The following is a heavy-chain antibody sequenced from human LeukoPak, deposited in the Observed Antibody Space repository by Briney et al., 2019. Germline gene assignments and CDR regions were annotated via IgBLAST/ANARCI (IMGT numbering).Heavy chain of an antibody. CDR3: ARVMGTTSSVFDY. CDR1: GGSISSYY. D-gene: IGHD1-26*01. Sequence: NPSETLSLTCAVSGGSISSYYWSWIRQPPDKGLEWIGYIYYSGSTNYNPSLKSRVTISVDTSKKQFSLKVSSVTAADTAVYYCARVMGTTSSVFDYWGQGIQVTVSS. CDR2: IYYSGST. V-gene: IGHV4-59*01. J-gene: IGHJ4*02.